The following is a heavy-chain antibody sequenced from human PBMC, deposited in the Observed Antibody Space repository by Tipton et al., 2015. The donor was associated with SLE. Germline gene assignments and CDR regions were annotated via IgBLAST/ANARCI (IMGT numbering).Heavy chain of an antibody. Sequence: TLSLTCTVSGYFISSGYYWGWIRQSPGKGLEWIGSIYYSGSTYYNPSLKSRVTISVDTSKNQFSLKLSSVTAADTAVYYCARGWAYYDSSGYYDDAFDIWGQGTMVTVSS. CDR1: GYFISSGYY. D-gene: IGHD3-22*01. CDR3: ARGWAYYDSSGYYDDAFDI. J-gene: IGHJ3*02. V-gene: IGHV4-38-2*02. CDR2: IYYSGST.